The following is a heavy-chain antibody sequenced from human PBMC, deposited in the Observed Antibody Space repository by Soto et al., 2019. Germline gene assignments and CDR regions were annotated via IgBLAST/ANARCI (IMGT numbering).Heavy chain of an antibody. Sequence: GASVKVSCKASGGTFSSYTISWVRQAPGQGLEWMGRIIPILGIANYAQKFQGRVTITADKSTSTAYMQWSSLRAADTAVYYCARTPSGPTRPWELTWFDPWGQGTLVTVSS. CDR2: IIPILGIA. CDR1: GGTFSSYT. J-gene: IGHJ5*02. V-gene: IGHV1-69*02. D-gene: IGHD1-26*01. CDR3: ARTPSGPTRPWELTWFDP.